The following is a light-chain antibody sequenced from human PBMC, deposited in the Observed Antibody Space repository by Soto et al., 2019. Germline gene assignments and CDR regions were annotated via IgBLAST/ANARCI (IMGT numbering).Light chain of an antibody. CDR1: QGLNSY. J-gene: IGKJ4*01. CDR2: STS. V-gene: IGKV1-9*01. Sequence: DIQLTQSPSFLSASVVDRVTITCRASQGLNSYVAWYQQKPGKAPKLLLYSTSTLKSVFPSRFSGSGSGAEFTLTITSLQPEDIATYYCQQLNSYTVTFGGGTKVEIK. CDR3: QQLNSYTVT.